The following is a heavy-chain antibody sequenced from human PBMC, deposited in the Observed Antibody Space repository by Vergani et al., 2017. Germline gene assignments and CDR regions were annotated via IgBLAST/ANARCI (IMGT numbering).Heavy chain of an antibody. D-gene: IGHD5-18*01. V-gene: IGHV3-49*04. Sequence: VHLVESGGGVVQPGRSLTLSCVASGFSFRGHGMHWVRQAPGKGLEWVAFIRNKAYGGTTEYAASVKGRFTISRDDSKRVAYLQLSGLKTEDTAVYFCSRGRGYSFGYSDYGGQGTLVTVSS. CDR1: GFSFRGHG. J-gene: IGHJ4*02. CDR2: IRNKAYGGTT. CDR3: SRGRGYSFGYSDY.